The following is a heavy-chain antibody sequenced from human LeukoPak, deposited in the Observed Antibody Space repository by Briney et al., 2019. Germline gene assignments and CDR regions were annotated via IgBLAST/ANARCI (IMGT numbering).Heavy chain of an antibody. D-gene: IGHD6-13*01. CDR1: GFTFNSFA. CDR2: IWYGGSNK. CDR3: ATESSLAAAFDY. J-gene: IGHJ4*02. Sequence: PGKSLRLSCAASGFTFNSFAMHWVRQAPGKGLEWVAVIWYGGSNKYYADSVKGRFTISRDNSKNTLYLQMNSLRAEDTAVYYCATESSLAAAFDYWGQGTLVTVSS. V-gene: IGHV3-33*01.